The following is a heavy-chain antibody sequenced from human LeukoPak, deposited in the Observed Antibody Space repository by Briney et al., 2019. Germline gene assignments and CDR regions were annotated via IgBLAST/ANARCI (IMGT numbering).Heavy chain of an antibody. CDR3: ARAMGYSSGWYGYPYYYYYGMDV. D-gene: IGHD6-19*01. J-gene: IGHJ6*02. CDR1: GGTFSSYA. CDR2: MNPNSGST. Sequence: ASVKVSCKASGGTFSSYAISWVRQATGQGLEWMGWMNPNSGSTGYAQKFQGRVTMTRNTSISTAYMELSSLRSEDTAVYYCARAMGYSSGWYGYPYYYYYGMDVWGQGTTVTVSS. V-gene: IGHV1-8*02.